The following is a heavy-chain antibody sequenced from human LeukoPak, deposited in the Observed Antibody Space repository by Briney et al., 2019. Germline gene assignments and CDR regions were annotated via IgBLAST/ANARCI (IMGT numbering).Heavy chain of an antibody. D-gene: IGHD6-13*01. CDR2: VDPEDGET. Sequence: ASVKISCKASGYTFTDYYMHWVQQAPGKGLEWMGRVDPEDGETIYAEKFQGRVTITADTSTDTAYMELSSLRSEDTAVYYCARERPQGSWYDWGQGTLVTVSS. CDR3: ARERPQGSWYD. J-gene: IGHJ4*02. V-gene: IGHV1-69-2*01. CDR1: GYTFTDYY.